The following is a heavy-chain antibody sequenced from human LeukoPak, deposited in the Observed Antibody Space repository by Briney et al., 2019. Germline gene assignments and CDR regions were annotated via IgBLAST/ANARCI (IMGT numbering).Heavy chain of an antibody. CDR1: GFTFSSYS. D-gene: IGHD3-16*02. CDR2: IRNDGGKT. CDR3: AKDGVILAPGVYWYMDV. Sequence: GGSLRLSCAASGFTFSSYSMNWVRQAPGKGLEWVAFIRNDGGKTYYADSAKGRFTISRDNSRHTLYLQMNSLRAEDTAVFYCAKDGVILAPGVYWYMDVWGRGTTVTVSS. V-gene: IGHV3-30*02. J-gene: IGHJ6*03.